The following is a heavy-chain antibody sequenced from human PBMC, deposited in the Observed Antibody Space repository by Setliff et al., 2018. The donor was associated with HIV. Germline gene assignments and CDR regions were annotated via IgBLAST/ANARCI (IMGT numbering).Heavy chain of an antibody. CDR3: ATLSGPVDH. Sequence: SETLSLTCSVSGGSITTDGYYWSCIRHHPRKGLEWIGYIYHTGKTNYNPSLASRLVMSLDPSKNQFSLKLNSMTAADTAVYYCATLSGPVDHWGQGTLVTVSS. D-gene: IGHD3-3*01. CDR1: GGSITTDGYY. J-gene: IGHJ4*02. V-gene: IGHV4-31*03. CDR2: IYHTGKT.